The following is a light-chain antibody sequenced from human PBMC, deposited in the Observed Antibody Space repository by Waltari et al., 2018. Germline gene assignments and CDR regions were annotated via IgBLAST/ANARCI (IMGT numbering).Light chain of an antibody. V-gene: IGKV4-1*01. CDR1: QSVLYSSNNKNF. Sequence: DIVMTQSPDSLSVSLGERATINCKSRQSVLYSSNNKNFLAWYQQKPGQPPKRIIYWASTRQSGVPDRFSGSGSGTDFTLTISSLQAEDVAVYYCQQYYSTPWTFGQGTKVETK. CDR3: QQYYSTPWT. CDR2: WAS. J-gene: IGKJ1*01.